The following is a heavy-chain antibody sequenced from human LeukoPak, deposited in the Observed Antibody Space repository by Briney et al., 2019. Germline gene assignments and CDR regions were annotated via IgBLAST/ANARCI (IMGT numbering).Heavy chain of an antibody. CDR2: INHSGST. D-gene: IGHD6-13*01. CDR1: GGSFSGHY. CDR3: ARVKGSSSSRD. V-gene: IGHV4-34*01. J-gene: IGHJ4*02. Sequence: PSETLSLTCAVYGGSFSGHYWSWIRQPPGKGLEWIGEINHSGSTNYNPSLRSRVTISVDTSKNQFSLKLSSVTAADTAVYYCARVKGSSSSRDWGQGTLVTVSS.